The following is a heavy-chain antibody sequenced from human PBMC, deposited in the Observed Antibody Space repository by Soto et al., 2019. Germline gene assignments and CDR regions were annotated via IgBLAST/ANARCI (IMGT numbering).Heavy chain of an antibody. J-gene: IGHJ6*02. CDR1: GFTFRSYG. CDR3: AEERKGSYLHFYYRIDV. D-gene: IGHD1-26*01. CDR2: ISYDGSSK. V-gene: IGHV3-30*18. Sequence: QVQLVESGGGVVQPGRPLRLSCAVSGFTFRSYGMHWVRQAPGKGLEWVAVISYDGSSKYYADSVKGRFTISRDNSKNTLYLQMNRPRAVDTGVYYWAEERKGSYLHFYYRIDVWGQGTTVTVSS.